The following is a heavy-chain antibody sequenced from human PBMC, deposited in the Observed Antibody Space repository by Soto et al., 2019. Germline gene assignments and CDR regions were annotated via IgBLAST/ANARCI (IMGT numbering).Heavy chain of an antibody. CDR1: GFTFSDYY. V-gene: IGHV3-11*01. D-gene: IGHD2-2*01. Sequence: PGGSLRLSCAASGFTFSDYYMSWIRQAPGKGLEWVSYISSSGSTIYYADSVKGRFTISRDNAKNSLYLQMSSLRAEDTAVYYCARGQGSCSSTSCYYYYYYYMDVWGKGTTVTVSS. J-gene: IGHJ6*03. CDR2: ISSSGSTI. CDR3: ARGQGSCSSTSCYYYYYYYMDV.